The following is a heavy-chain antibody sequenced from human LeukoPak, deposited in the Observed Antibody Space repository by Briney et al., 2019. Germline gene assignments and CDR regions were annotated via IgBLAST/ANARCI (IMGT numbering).Heavy chain of an antibody. J-gene: IGHJ3*02. CDR2: VHYSGSI. D-gene: IGHD3-22*01. CDR1: GGSISSYY. Sequence: AETLSLTCTVSGGSISSYYWSWIRQPPGKELEWIGYVHYSGSINYNPSLKSRVTISVDTSKNQFSLKLSSVTAADTAVYYCARGLAYYYDSSGYHDAFDIWGQGTMVTVSS. CDR3: ARGLAYYYDSSGYHDAFDI. V-gene: IGHV4-59*12.